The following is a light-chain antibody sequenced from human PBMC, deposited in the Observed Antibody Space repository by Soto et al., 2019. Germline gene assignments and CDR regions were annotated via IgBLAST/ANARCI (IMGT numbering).Light chain of an antibody. J-gene: IGLJ3*02. Sequence: QSVLTQPPSASGTPGQRVTISCSGSRASIGSNTVTWYQHLPGAAPKLLVYNNNQRPSGVPNRFSGSRSGDKASLTVSGLQTEDEGLYYCAAHAGGNTWLFGGGTKLTVL. CDR1: RASIGSNT. CDR2: NNN. V-gene: IGLV1-44*01. CDR3: AAHAGGNTWL.